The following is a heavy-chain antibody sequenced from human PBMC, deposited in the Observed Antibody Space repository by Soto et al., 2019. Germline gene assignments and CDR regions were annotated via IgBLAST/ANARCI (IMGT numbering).Heavy chain of an antibody. CDR2: IHYTGST. Sequence: LEILSLTCIVSGGSINTDCWTWIRQPPRKGLEWIGYIHYTGSTEYNPSLKSRVTISIDTSKSQFSLRLASVTTADTAVYYCATVRPHGYSDSWGQGTLVTVSS. CDR3: ATVRPHGYSDS. D-gene: IGHD2-21*01. J-gene: IGHJ5*01. V-gene: IGHV4-59*01. CDR1: GGSINTDC.